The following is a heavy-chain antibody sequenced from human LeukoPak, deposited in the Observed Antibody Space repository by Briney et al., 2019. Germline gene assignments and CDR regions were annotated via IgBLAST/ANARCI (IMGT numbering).Heavy chain of an antibody. D-gene: IGHD6-13*01. CDR2: ISWNSGSI. CDR3: AKDIQAAGSADYYYGMDV. V-gene: IGHV3-9*01. Sequence: GRSLRLPCAASGFTFDDYAMHWVRQAPGKGLEWVSGISWNSGSIGYADSVKGRFTISRDNAKNSLYLQMNSLRAEDTALYYCAKDIQAAGSADYYYGMDVWGQGTTVTVSS. CDR1: GFTFDDYA. J-gene: IGHJ6*02.